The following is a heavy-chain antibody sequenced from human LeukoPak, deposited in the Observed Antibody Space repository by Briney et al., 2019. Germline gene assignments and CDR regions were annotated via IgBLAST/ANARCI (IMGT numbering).Heavy chain of an antibody. Sequence: SETLSLTCTVSGGSISSYYWSWIRQPPGKGLEWIGYIYYSGSTNYNPSLKSRVTISVDTSKNQFSLKLSSVTAADTAVYYCARAPRARWSLLNYWGQGTLVTVSS. D-gene: IGHD3-22*01. V-gene: IGHV4-59*01. CDR3: ARAPRARWSLLNY. CDR1: GGSISSYY. CDR2: IYYSGST. J-gene: IGHJ4*02.